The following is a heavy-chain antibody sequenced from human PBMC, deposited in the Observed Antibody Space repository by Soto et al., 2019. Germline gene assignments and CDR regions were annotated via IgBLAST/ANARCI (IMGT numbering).Heavy chain of an antibody. CDR1: GCSISSYY. J-gene: IGHJ6*03. V-gene: IGHV4-59*08. CDR2: IYYSGST. CDR3: ARRRQDYDILTGYLLQPYYYYYMDV. D-gene: IGHD3-9*01. Sequence: SETLSLTCTVSGCSISSYYWSWIRQPPGKGLEWIGYIYYSGSTNYNPSLKSRVTISVDTSKNQFSLKLSSVTAADTAVYYCARRRQDYDILTGYLLQPYYYYYMDVWGKGTTVTVSS.